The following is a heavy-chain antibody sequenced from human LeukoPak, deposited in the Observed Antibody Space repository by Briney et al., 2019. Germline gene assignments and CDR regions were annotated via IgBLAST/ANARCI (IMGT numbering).Heavy chain of an antibody. V-gene: IGHV3-7*03. CDR2: IKQDGSEK. CDR3: ARGWRDIKQYNWFDP. Sequence: PGGSLRLSCAASGFTFSSHWMSWVRQAPGKGLEWVANIKQDGSEKYYVDSVKGRFTISRDNAKNSLYLQMNSLRAEDTAVYYCARGWRDIKQYNWFDPWGQGTLVTVSS. J-gene: IGHJ5*02. CDR1: GFTFSSHW. D-gene: IGHD4-11*01.